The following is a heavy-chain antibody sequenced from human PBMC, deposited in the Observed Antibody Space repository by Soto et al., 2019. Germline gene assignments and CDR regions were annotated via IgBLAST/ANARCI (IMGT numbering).Heavy chain of an antibody. CDR1: GYTFTSYG. J-gene: IGHJ5*02. Sequence: AAGEVSCKASGYTFTSYGISWVRQAPGQRLEWMGWISAYNGNTNYAQKLQGRVTMTTDTSTSTAYMELRSLRSDDTAVYYCARTSVVVPAAAFNWFDPWGQGTLVTVSS. CDR3: ARTSVVVPAAAFNWFDP. D-gene: IGHD2-2*01. CDR2: ISAYNGNT. V-gene: IGHV1-18*01.